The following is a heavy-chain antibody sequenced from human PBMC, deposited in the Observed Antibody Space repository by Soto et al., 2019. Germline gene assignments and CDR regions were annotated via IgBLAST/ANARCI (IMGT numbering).Heavy chain of an antibody. J-gene: IGHJ5*02. D-gene: IGHD6-13*01. Sequence: EVQLVESGGGLVQPGGSLRLSCAASGFTFSSYSMNWVRQAPGKGLEWVSYISSSSSTIYYADSVKGRFTISRDNAKNSLYLQMNSLRDEDTAVYYCARGRIAAAVPGWFDPWGQGTLVTVSS. CDR3: ARGRIAAAVPGWFDP. CDR1: GFTFSSYS. V-gene: IGHV3-48*02. CDR2: ISSSSSTI.